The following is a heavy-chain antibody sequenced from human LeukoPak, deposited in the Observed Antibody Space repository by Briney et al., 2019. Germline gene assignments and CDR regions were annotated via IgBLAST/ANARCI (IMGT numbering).Heavy chain of an antibody. Sequence: GGSLRLSCAASGFTFDDYAMHWVRQAPGKGLEWVSGISWNSGSIGYADSVKGRFTISRDNAKNSLYLQMNSLRAEDMALYYCAKAASGSYRDAFDIWGQGTMVTVSS. D-gene: IGHD1-26*01. CDR3: AKAASGSYRDAFDI. V-gene: IGHV3-9*03. J-gene: IGHJ3*02. CDR1: GFTFDDYA. CDR2: ISWNSGSI.